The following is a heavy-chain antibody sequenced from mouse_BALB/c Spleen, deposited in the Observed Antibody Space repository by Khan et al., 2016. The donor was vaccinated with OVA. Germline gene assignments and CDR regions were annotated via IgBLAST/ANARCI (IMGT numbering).Heavy chain of an antibody. J-gene: IGHJ3*01. Sequence: QVQLQQSGAELVKPGTSVKLSCKASGYTFTSYYMYWVKQRPGQGLEWIGEINPNNGGTNFNEKFKSKATLTVDKSSSTAYMEFISLTSEDSAVYYCTRSGYGSFVYWGQGTLVTVSA. CDR3: TRSGYGSFVY. V-gene: IGHV1S81*02. CDR2: INPNNGGT. D-gene: IGHD2-2*01. CDR1: GYTFTSYY.